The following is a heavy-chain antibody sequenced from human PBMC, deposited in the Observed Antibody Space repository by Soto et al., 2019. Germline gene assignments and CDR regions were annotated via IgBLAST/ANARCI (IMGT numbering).Heavy chain of an antibody. D-gene: IGHD6-19*01. CDR1: GYTFTGYY. CDR3: ARDQISSGWSSGYYYYGMDV. Sequence: ASVNVSCKASGYTFTGYYMHWVRQAPGQGLEWMGWINPNSGGTNYAQKFQGRVTMTRDTSISTAYMELSRLRSDDTAVYYCARDQISSGWSSGYYYYGMDVWGQGTTVTVS. V-gene: IGHV1-2*02. J-gene: IGHJ6*02. CDR2: INPNSGGT.